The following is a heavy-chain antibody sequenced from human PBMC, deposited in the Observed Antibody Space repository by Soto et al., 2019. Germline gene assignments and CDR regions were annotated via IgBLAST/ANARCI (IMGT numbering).Heavy chain of an antibody. Sequence: GASVKVSCKASGYTFTSYGISWVRQAPGQGLEWMGWISAYNGNTNYAQKLQGRVTMTTDTSTSTAYMELRSLRSDDTAVYYCARDRDCSGGSCYRPGVFDIWGQGTVVTVSS. CDR2: ISAYNGNT. D-gene: IGHD2-15*01. CDR1: GYTFTSYG. CDR3: ARDRDCSGGSCYRPGVFDI. J-gene: IGHJ3*02. V-gene: IGHV1-18*01.